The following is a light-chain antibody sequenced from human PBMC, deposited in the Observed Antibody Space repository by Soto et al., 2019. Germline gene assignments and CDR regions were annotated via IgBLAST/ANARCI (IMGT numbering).Light chain of an antibody. Sequence: QSALTQPASVSGSPGQSITISCTGTSSEVGGYNYVSWYQQHPGRAPKLMIYDVSIRPSGVSNRFSGSKSGNTAYLTISGLQAEDEADYYCSSYTSSSTDVFGTWTKVTVL. CDR3: SSYTSSSTDV. CDR1: SSEVGGYNY. V-gene: IGLV2-14*01. J-gene: IGLJ1*01. CDR2: DVS.